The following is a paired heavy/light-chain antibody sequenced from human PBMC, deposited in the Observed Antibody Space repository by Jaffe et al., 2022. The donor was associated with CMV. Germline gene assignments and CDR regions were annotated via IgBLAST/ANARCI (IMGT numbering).Heavy chain of an antibody. D-gene: IGHD3-22*01. CDR2: INPGDSDT. CDR3: ARSDYSDNNGPYRWGY. CDR1: GFTFANFW. Sequence: EVQLVQSGAEVKKPGESLKISCKGSGFTFANFWIGWVRQMPGKGLEWMGTINPGDSDTRYSPSFQGQVTISADKSIITAYLQWSSLKASDTAMYFCARSDYSDNNGPYRWGYWGQGTLVTVSS. J-gene: IGHJ4*02. V-gene: IGHV5-51*01.
Light chain of an antibody. CDR2: VGTGGIVG. CDR1: SGYSNFK. CDR3: GADYGSGSNFVMV. Sequence: QPVLTQPPSASASLGASVTLTCTLSSGYSNFKVDWYQQRPGKGPRFVMRVGTGGIVGSKGDGIPDRFSVLGSGLNRYLTIKNIQEEDESDYHCGADYGSGSNFVMVFGGGTKLTVL. J-gene: IGLJ2*01. V-gene: IGLV9-49*01.